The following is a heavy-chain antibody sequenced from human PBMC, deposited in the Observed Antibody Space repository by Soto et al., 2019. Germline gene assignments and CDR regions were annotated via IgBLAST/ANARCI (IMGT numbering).Heavy chain of an antibody. CDR2: INYSGNT. V-gene: IGHV4-31*03. D-gene: IGHD1-1*01. CDR1: GGSISSGGYY. J-gene: IGHJ5*02. CDR3: ARTVHDWLDP. Sequence: SETLSLTCTVSGGSISSGGYYWSWIRQHPGKGLEWIGYINYSGNTNYNPSLKSRVTISVDTSKNQFSLRLSFVTAADTAGYYCARTVHDWLDPRGQGTLVTVSS.